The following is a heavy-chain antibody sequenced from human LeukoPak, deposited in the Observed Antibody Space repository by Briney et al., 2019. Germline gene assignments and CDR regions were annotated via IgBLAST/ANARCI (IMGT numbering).Heavy chain of an antibody. V-gene: IGHV3-7*01. J-gene: IGHJ3*02. CDR3: ARVTDIGAFDI. Sequence: PGGSLRLSCAASGFTFSSYWMSWVRQAPGKGLEWVANIKQEGSEKYYVNSVKGRFTVSRDNAKNSLYLQMNSLRAEDTAVYYCARVTDIGAFDIWGQGTMVTVSS. CDR1: GFTFSSYW. D-gene: IGHD2-15*01. CDR2: IKQEGSEK.